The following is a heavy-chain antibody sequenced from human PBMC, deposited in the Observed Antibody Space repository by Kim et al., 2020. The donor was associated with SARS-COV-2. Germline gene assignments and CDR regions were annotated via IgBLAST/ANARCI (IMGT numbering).Heavy chain of an antibody. V-gene: IGHV3-30*18. CDR2: ISYDGSNK. D-gene: IGHD2-15*01. Sequence: GGSLRLSCAASGFTFSSYAMHWVRQAPGKGLEWVAVISYDGSNKYYADSVKGRFTISRDNSKNTLYLQMNSLRGEDTAVYYCAKVPRGTLAATPYYFDYWGQGTLVTVSS. J-gene: IGHJ4*02. CDR3: AKVPRGTLAATPYYFDY. CDR1: GFTFSSYA.